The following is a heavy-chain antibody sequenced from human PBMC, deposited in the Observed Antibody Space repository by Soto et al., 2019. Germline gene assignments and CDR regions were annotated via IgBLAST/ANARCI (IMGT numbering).Heavy chain of an antibody. CDR2: ISSDGKKK. CDR3: ARERYSYGRYFDF. Sequence: GSLRLSCAAFEFSLLSYSMYWVRQTPGKGLDWVAFISSDGKKKHYAESAEGRFIISRDSSKNTVSLQMSSLRTADTAIYYCARERYSYGRYFDFWGHGTPVTVSS. CDR1: EFSLLSYS. J-gene: IGHJ4*03. V-gene: IGHV3-30*04. D-gene: IGHD5-18*01.